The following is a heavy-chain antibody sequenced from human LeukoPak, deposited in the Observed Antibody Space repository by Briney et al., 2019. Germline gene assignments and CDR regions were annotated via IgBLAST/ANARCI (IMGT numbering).Heavy chain of an antibody. Sequence: SETLSLTCTVSGGSISSYYWSWIRQPPGKGLEWIGYIYYSGSTNYNPSLKSRVTISVDTSKNQFSLKLSSVTAADTAVYYCARLAVAPDNDAFDIWGQGTMVTVSS. CDR1: GGSISSYY. V-gene: IGHV4-59*01. CDR2: IYYSGST. CDR3: ARLAVAPDNDAFDI. D-gene: IGHD6-19*01. J-gene: IGHJ3*02.